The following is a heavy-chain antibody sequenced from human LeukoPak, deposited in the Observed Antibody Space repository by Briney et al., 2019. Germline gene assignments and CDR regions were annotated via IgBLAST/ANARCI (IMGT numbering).Heavy chain of an antibody. Sequence: QAGGSLRLSCAASGFTFSSYAMSWVRLAPGKGLEWVSGISGSGGSTYYADSVKGRFTISRDNSKNTLYLQMNSLRAEDTAVYYCARGFTMIVVVPKRGAFDIWGQGTMVTVSS. V-gene: IGHV3-23*01. CDR2: ISGSGGST. D-gene: IGHD3-22*01. CDR1: GFTFSSYA. CDR3: ARGFTMIVVVPKRGAFDI. J-gene: IGHJ3*02.